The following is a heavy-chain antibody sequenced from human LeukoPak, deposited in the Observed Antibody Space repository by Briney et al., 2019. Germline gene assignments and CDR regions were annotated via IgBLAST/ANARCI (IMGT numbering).Heavy chain of an antibody. CDR1: GFTFSDYY. V-gene: IGHV3-11*04. J-gene: IGHJ3*02. Sequence: PGGSLRLSCAASGFTFSDYYMTWIRQAPGKGLEWVSFISSSGRTIKFADSVTGRFTISRDNGKNSLYLQMNRLRAEDTAVYYCARASGSRAFDIWGQGTLVTVSS. CDR3: ARASGSRAFDI. D-gene: IGHD3-22*01. CDR2: ISSSGRTI.